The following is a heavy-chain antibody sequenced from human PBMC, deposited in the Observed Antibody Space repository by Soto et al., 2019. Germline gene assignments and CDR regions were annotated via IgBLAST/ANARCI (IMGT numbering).Heavy chain of an antibody. V-gene: IGHV3-64*02. Sequence: GGSLRLSCAASGFTFGNYAMHWVRQAPGKGLEYVSAISSNGNSTYYADSVKGRFTISRDNSMNTLYLQMGSLRAEDMAVYYCARDRTAASPSYYMDVWGKGTTVTSP. CDR1: GFTFGNYA. CDR2: ISSNGNST. CDR3: ARDRTAASPSYYMDV. D-gene: IGHD6-13*01. J-gene: IGHJ6*03.